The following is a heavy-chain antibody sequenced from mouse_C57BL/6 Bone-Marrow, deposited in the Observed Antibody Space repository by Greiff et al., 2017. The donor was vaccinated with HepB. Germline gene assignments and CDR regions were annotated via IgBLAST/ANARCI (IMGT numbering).Heavy chain of an antibody. J-gene: IGHJ4*01. CDR1: GYTFTSYW. Sequence: QVHVKQPGAELVKPGASVKMSCKASGYTFTSYWITWVKQRPGQGLEWIGDIYPGSGSTKYNEKFKSKATLTVDTSASTAYMQLSSLTSEDSAVYYCARATVVAHYAMDYWGQGTSVTVSS. D-gene: IGHD1-1*01. CDR3: ARATVVAHYAMDY. V-gene: IGHV1-55*01. CDR2: IYPGSGST.